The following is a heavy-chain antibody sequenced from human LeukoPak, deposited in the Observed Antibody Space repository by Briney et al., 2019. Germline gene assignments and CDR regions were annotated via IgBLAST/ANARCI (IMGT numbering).Heavy chain of an antibody. CDR3: ARDGIAAAGSEFDP. V-gene: IGHV1-2*02. CDR1: GYTFTGYY. CDR2: INPNSGGT. Sequence: ASVKVSCKASGYTFTGYYMHWVRQAPGQGLEWMGWINPNSGGTNYAQKFQGRVTMTRDTSISTAYMELSRLRSDDTAVHYCARDGIAAAGSEFDPWGQGTLVTVSS. J-gene: IGHJ5*02. D-gene: IGHD6-13*01.